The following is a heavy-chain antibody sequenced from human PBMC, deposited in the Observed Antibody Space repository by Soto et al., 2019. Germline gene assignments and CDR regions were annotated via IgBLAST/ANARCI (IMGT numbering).Heavy chain of an antibody. CDR2: IYRGGDT. J-gene: IGHJ3*02. D-gene: IGHD3-10*01. V-gene: IGHV3-53*01. CDR1: GFTVSYNY. CDR3: ARGMYGSGSYYIGDAFDM. Sequence: EVQLVESGGGLIQPGGSLRLSCAVSGFTVSYNYMNWVRQAPGKGLEWVSVIYRGGDTFYADSVKGRFAISRDNSKNTLYLQMNSLRAEDTAVYYCARGMYGSGSYYIGDAFDMWGQGTMVTVSS.